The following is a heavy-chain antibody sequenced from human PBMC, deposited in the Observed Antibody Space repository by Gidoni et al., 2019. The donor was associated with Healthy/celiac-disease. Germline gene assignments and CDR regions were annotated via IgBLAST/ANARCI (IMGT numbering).Heavy chain of an antibody. CDR2: IFSNDEK. V-gene: IGHV2-26*01. CDR3: ARTYTTQQFDY. J-gene: IGHJ4*02. D-gene: IGHD1-1*01. Sequence: QVTLKESGPVLVKPTETRTLTCTVAGFSLSNARMGVSWIRQPPGKALEWLAHIFSNDEKPYRTSLKSRLTISKDTSKSQVVLTMTNMDPVDTATYYCARTYTTQQFDYWGQGTLVTVSS. CDR1: GFSLSNARMG.